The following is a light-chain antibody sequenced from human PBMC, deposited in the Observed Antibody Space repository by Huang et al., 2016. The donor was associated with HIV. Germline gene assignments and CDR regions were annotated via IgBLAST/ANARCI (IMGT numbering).Light chain of an antibody. CDR2: GAS. Sequence: EIVLTQSPATLSVSPGERATLSCRASQNIRTNVAWYQQQRGQPPRLLIYGASTRAAGIPARFSGSGSGTEFTLILTSLQSEDFAVYYCQHYHDWPPLAFGGGTKVEIK. V-gene: IGKV3-15*01. J-gene: IGKJ4*01. CDR1: QNIRTN. CDR3: QHYHDWPPLA.